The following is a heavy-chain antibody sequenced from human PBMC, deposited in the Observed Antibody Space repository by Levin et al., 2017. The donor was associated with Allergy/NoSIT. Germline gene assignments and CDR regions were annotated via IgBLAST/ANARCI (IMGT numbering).Heavy chain of an antibody. D-gene: IGHD3-10*01. Sequence: ASVKVSCKASGYTFTGYYMHWVRQAPGQGLEWMGRINPNSGGTNYAQKFQGRVTMTRDTSISTAYMELSRLRSDDTAVYYCARANYYGSGTMDFDYWGQGTLVTVSS. CDR3: ARANYYGSGTMDFDY. V-gene: IGHV1-2*06. CDR1: GYTFTGYY. CDR2: INPNSGGT. J-gene: IGHJ4*02.